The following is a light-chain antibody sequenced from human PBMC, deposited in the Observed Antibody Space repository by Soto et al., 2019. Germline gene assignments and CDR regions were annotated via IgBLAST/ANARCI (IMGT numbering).Light chain of an antibody. CDR2: GAS. CDR1: QSVSSY. J-gene: IGKJ3*01. V-gene: IGKV3-11*01. CDR3: QQSYSTPG. Sequence: EIVLTQSPATLSLSPGERATLSCRASQSVSSYLAWYQQKPGQAPRLLIYGASTRATGIPARFSGSGSGTEFTLTISSLQPEDFATYYCQQSYSTPGFGPGTKVDIK.